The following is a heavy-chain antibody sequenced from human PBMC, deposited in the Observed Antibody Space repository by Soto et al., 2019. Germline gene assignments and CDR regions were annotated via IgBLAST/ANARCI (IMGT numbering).Heavy chain of an antibody. Sequence: EVQLLESGGGLVQPGGSLRLSCAASGFVFSSYAMSWVRQAPGKGLEWVSAISGSGTTAYYADSVKGRFIFSRDNPKNTMYLQMNSLRAEDTAVYFCEKTTDGWFSAFEIWGQGTVVTVSS. CDR1: GFVFSSYA. D-gene: IGHD6-19*01. CDR3: EKTTDGWFSAFEI. J-gene: IGHJ3*02. CDR2: ISGSGTTA. V-gene: IGHV3-23*01.